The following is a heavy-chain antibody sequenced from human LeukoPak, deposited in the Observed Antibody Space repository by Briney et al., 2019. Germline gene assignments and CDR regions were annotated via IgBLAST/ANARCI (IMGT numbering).Heavy chain of an antibody. Sequence: GGSLRLSCAAFGFTFSTCWMSWVRQAPGKGLEWVANIKQDGSEKYYVDSVKGRFTISRDNAKNSLYLQMSSLRAEDTAVYYCARNPAYGDYWGQGTLVTVSS. J-gene: IGHJ4*02. CDR2: IKQDGSEK. CDR3: ARNPAYGDY. CDR1: GFTFSTCW. V-gene: IGHV3-7*01. D-gene: IGHD4-17*01.